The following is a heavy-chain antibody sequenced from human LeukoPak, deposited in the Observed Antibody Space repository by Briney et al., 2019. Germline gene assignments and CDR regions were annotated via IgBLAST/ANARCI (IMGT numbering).Heavy chain of an antibody. Sequence: TSETLSLTCTVSGGSISSYYWSWIRQPPGKGLEWTAYISDIGSINYNPSLKSRVTISLDTSKNQFSLKLSSVTAADTAVYYCAGHHPRNTVDFWGQGTLVTVSS. CDR1: GGSISSYY. V-gene: IGHV4-59*08. CDR3: AGHHPRNTVDF. D-gene: IGHD2/OR15-2a*01. J-gene: IGHJ4*02. CDR2: ISDIGSI.